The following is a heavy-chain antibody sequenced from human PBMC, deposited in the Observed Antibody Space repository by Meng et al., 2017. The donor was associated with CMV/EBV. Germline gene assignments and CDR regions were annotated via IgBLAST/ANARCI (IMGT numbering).Heavy chain of an antibody. CDR2: INHSGST. CDR1: GGSFSGYY. Sequence: SQTLSLTCAVYGGSFSGYYWSWIRQPSGKGLEWIGEINHSGSTNYNPSLKSRVTISVDTSKNQFSLKLSSMTAADTAVYYCARASVNIEYCSSTSCYLYYYYGMDVWGQGTTVTVSS. J-gene: IGHJ6*02. CDR3: ARASVNIEYCSSTSCYLYYYYGMDV. V-gene: IGHV4-34*01. D-gene: IGHD2-2*01.